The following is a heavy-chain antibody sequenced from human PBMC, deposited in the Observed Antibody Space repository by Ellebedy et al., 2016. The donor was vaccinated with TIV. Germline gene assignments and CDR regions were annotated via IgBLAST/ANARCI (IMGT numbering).Heavy chain of an antibody. CDR1: GFTFNTYA. CDR3: ARDSLSSFDSSGYHYLDC. V-gene: IGHV3-21*01. J-gene: IGHJ4*02. CDR2: ISSNSTYI. Sequence: PGGSLRLSCAASGFTFNTYAMNWVRQDPGKGLEWVSSISSNSTYIYYADSLKGRFTVSRDNTKTSLYLQMNSLRAEDTAVYYCARDSLSSFDSSGYHYLDCWGQGARVTVSS. D-gene: IGHD3-22*01.